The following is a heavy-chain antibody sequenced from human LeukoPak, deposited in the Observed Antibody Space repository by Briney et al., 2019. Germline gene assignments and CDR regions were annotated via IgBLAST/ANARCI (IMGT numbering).Heavy chain of an antibody. Sequence: ASVKVSCKASGYSFTSYGINWVRQAPGQGLEWMGWISPYNGNTNYAPNLQGRVTKSTDTSTGSAYMELRSLRSDDTAVYYCAKDTTLGISAGAYAHRHYAMDVWGQGTTVTVSS. V-gene: IGHV1-18*01. J-gene: IGHJ6*02. CDR2: ISPYNGNT. D-gene: IGHD6-13*01. CDR3: AKDTTLGISAGAYAHRHYAMDV. CDR1: GYSFTSYG.